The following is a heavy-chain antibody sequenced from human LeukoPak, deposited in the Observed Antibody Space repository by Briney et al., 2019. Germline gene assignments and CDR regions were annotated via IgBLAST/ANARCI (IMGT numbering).Heavy chain of an antibody. CDR3: AREWSRSSLLGY. V-gene: IGHV1-2*02. D-gene: IGHD6-6*01. J-gene: IGHJ4*02. CDR1: GYTFTGYY. Sequence: ASVKVSCKASGYTFTGYYMHWVRQAPGQGLEWMGWINPNSGGTNYAQKFQGRVTMTRDTSISTAYMELSRLRSDDMAVYYCAREWSRSSLLGYWGQGTLVTVSS. CDR2: INPNSGGT.